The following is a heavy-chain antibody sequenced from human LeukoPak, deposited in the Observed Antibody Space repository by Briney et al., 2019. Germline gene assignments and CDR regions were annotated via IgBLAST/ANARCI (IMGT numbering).Heavy chain of an antibody. CDR1: GFTFSNAW. D-gene: IGHD3-9*01. V-gene: IGHV3-15*01. Sequence: PGGSLRLSCAASGFTFSNAWMSWVRQAPGRGLEWLGRIKSKTDGGTTDYTAPVKGRFTISRDDSKNTLVLQMNSLKIEDTAVYYCTTDRDILTAASYYYGMDFWGQGTTVTVSS. CDR3: TTDRDILTAASYYYGMDF. CDR2: IKSKTDGGTT. J-gene: IGHJ6*02.